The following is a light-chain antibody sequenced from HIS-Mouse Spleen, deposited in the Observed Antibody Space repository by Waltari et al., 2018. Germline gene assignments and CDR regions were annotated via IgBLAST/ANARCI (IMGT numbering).Light chain of an antibody. CDR2: RNN. CDR1: SSNIGSNY. J-gene: IGLJ3*02. CDR3: AAWDDSLSGWV. Sequence: QSVLTQPPSASGTPGQRVTISCSGSSSNIGSNYVYWYQQLPGTAPKLLIYRNNHRPSGVPDRFSGSKSGTSASLAISGLRSEGEADYYCAAWDDSLSGWVFGGGTKLTVL. V-gene: IGLV1-47*01.